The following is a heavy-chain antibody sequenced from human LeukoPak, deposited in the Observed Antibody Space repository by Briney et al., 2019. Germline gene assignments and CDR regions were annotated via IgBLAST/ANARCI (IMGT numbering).Heavy chain of an antibody. Sequence: SQTLSLTCTVSGGSISSGGYYWSWIRQHLGKGLEWIGYIYYSGSTYYNPSLKSRVTISVDTSKNQCSLKLSSVTAADTAVYYCARDRDYDILTGLGGMDVWGQGTTVTVSS. D-gene: IGHD3-9*01. CDR1: GGSISSGGYY. CDR3: ARDRDYDILTGLGGMDV. V-gene: IGHV4-31*03. CDR2: IYYSGST. J-gene: IGHJ6*02.